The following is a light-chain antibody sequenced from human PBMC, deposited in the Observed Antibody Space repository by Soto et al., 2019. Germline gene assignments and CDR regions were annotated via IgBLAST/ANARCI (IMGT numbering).Light chain of an antibody. J-gene: IGLJ2*01. Sequence: QSVLTQSPSASASLGASVKLTCTLSSGHSSYAIAWHQQQPEKGPRYLMKLNSDGSHSKGDGIPDRFSGSSSGAERYLSISSLQSEGEADYYCQTWGTGIQLFGGGTKLTVL. CDR1: SGHSSYA. CDR3: QTWGTGIQL. CDR2: LNSDGSH. V-gene: IGLV4-69*01.